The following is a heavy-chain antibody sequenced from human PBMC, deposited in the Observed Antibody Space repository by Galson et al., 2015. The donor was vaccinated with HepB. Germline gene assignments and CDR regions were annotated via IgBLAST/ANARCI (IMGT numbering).Heavy chain of an antibody. J-gene: IGHJ6*02. CDR2: INHSGST. CDR3: ARGRAITIFGVAQYHYHYVMGV. D-gene: IGHD3-3*01. Sequence: SESLSLTCAVYGGSFSGSYWSWIRQPPGKGLEWLGDINHSGSTNYNPSLKSRVTISVDTSKNQFSLKLSSVTAADTAVYYCARGRAITIFGVAQYHYHYVMGVWGQGTTVTVSS. CDR1: GGSFSGSY. V-gene: IGHV4-34*01.